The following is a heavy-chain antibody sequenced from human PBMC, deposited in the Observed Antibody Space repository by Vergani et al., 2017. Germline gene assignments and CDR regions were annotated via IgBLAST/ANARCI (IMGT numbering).Heavy chain of an antibody. J-gene: IGHJ4*02. V-gene: IGHV7-4-1*02. CDR2: INTNTGNP. Sequence: QVQLVQSGSELKKPGASVKVSCKASGYTFTSYAMNWVPPAPGQGLGWRAWINTNTGNPTYAPGFTGRFVFSLDTSVSTAYLQLSSLKAEDTAVYYCAGDPSPMVRGVTGPNDRYWGQGTLVTVSS. CDR3: AGDPSPMVRGVTGPNDRY. D-gene: IGHD3-10*01. CDR1: GYTFTSYA.